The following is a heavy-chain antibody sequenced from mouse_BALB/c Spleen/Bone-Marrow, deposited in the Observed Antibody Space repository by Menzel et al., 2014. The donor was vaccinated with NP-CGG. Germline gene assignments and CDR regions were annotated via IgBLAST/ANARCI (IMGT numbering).Heavy chain of an antibody. J-gene: IGHJ3*01. Sequence: EVMLVESGGGLVQPGGSRKLSCAASGFTFSSFGMHWVRQAPEKGLEWVAYISSGSSTIYYADTVKGRFTISRDNPKNTLFVQRTSIRSEDAAMYYCARGGSYAWFAYWGQGTLVTVSA. CDR3: ARGGSYAWFAY. CDR2: ISSGSSTI. V-gene: IGHV5-17*02. CDR1: GFTFSSFG. D-gene: IGHD1-1*02.